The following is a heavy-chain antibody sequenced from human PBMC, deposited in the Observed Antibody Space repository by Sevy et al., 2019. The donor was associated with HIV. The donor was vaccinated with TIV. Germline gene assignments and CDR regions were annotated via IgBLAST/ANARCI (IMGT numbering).Heavy chain of an antibody. J-gene: IGHJ4*02. D-gene: IGHD2-8*01. CDR3: AREGCTKPHDY. CDR2: FSFGCGKI. Sequence: GGSLRLSCAASGFTFSKYSMSWIRQTPGKGLEWVSTFSFGCGKINYADSVRGRFTISRDDSRNTFYLLMNSLRAEDTAIYYCAREGCTKPHDYWGQGTVVTVSS. CDR1: GFTFSKYS. V-gene: IGHV3-23*01.